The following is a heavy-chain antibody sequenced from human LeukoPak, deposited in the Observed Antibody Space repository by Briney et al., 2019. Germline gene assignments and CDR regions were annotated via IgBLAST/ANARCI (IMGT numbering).Heavy chain of an antibody. J-gene: IGHJ4*02. CDR3: ARQGGGFSNDY. CDR1: GGSISRSSYY. CDR2: IYYSGNT. V-gene: IGHV4-39*01. Sequence: SETLSLTCTVSGGSISRSSYYWGWICQPPGRGLEWIGSIYYSGNTYYSPSLKSRVTISVDMSTNQFSLRLSSVTAADTAVYYCARQGGGFSNDYWGQGTLVTVSS. D-gene: IGHD6-13*01.